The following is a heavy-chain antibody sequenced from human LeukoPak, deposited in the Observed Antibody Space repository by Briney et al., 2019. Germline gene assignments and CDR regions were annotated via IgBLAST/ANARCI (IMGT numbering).Heavy chain of an antibody. CDR2: IIPIFGTA. D-gene: IGHD5-12*01. CDR3: AWGYSGYDFFDY. V-gene: IGHV1-69*05. Sequence: SVKVSCKASGGTFSSYAISWVRQAPGQGLEWMGRIIPIFGTANYAQKFQGRVTITTDESTSTAYMELSSLRSEDTAVYYCAWGYSGYDFFDYWGQGTLVTVSS. CDR1: GGTFSSYA. J-gene: IGHJ4*02.